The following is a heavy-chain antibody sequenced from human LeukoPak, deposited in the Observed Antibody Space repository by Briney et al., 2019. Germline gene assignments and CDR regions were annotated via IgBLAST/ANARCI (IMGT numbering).Heavy chain of an antibody. J-gene: IGHJ4*02. CDR1: GFTFSSYA. D-gene: IGHD3-9*01. CDR3: AKTPALRYFDWSQGNY. Sequence: GGSLRLSCAASGFTFSSYAMSWVRQAPGKGLEWVSAISGSGGSTYYADSVKGRFTISRDNSKNTLYLQMNSLRAEDTAVYYCAKTPALRYFDWSQGNYWGQGTLVTVSS. CDR2: ISGSGGST. V-gene: IGHV3-23*01.